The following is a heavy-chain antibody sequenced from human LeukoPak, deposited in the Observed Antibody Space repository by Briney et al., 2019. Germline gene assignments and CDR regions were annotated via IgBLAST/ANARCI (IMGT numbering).Heavy chain of an antibody. CDR3: ARKGIAAADPDY. CDR1: GGSISSYY. J-gene: IGHJ4*02. V-gene: IGHV4-59*08. CDR2: IYYSGST. Sequence: SETLSLTCTVSGGSISSYYWSWIRQPPGKGLEWIGYIYYSGSTNYNPSLKSRVTISVDTSKNQFSLKLSSVTAADTAVYYCARKGIAAADPDYWGQGTLVTVSS. D-gene: IGHD6-13*01.